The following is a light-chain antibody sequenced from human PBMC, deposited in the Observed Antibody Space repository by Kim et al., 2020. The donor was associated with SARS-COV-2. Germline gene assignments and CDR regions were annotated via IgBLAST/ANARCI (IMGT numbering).Light chain of an antibody. CDR3: NSRDSSGNV. J-gene: IGLJ1*01. CDR2: GKN. Sequence: SVALGKTVRITCQEDSLRSYYASWYQQKPGQAPVLVIYGKNNRPSGIPDRVSGSSSGNTASLTITGAQAEDEADYYCNSRDSSGNVFGTGTKVTVL. CDR1: SLRSYY. V-gene: IGLV3-19*01.